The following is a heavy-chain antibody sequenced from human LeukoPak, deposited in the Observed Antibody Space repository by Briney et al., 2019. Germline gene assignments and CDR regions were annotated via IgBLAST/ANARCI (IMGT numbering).Heavy chain of an antibody. CDR2: IYTSGST. CDR1: GGSISSSSYY. CDR3: ATGGDSSGYYYFDY. V-gene: IGHV4-61*02. D-gene: IGHD3-22*01. Sequence: ASETLSLTCTVSGGSISSSSYYWGWIRQPAGKGLEWIGRIYTSGSTNYNPSLKSRVTISVDTSKNQFSLKLSSVTAADTAVYYCATGGDSSGYYYFDYWGQGTLVTVSS. J-gene: IGHJ4*02.